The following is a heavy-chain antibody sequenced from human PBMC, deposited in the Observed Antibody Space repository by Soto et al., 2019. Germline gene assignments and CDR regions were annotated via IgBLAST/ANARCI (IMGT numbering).Heavy chain of an antibody. Sequence: QVQLVESGGGVVQPGRSLRLSCAASAFTLSNYGMHWVRQAPGKGLEWVAIIWSDGINKYYADSVKGRFAISRDNSENTLYLQMNSLRAEDTAVYYCAREVAVAGVPPGCAFGIWGQGTVVTVSS. CDR2: IWSDGINK. D-gene: IGHD6-19*01. CDR1: AFTLSNYG. J-gene: IGHJ3*02. V-gene: IGHV3-33*01. CDR3: AREVAVAGVPPGCAFGI.